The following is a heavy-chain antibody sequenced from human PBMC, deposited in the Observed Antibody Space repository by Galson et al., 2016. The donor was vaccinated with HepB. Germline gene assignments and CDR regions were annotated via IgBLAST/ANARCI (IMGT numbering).Heavy chain of an antibody. CDR3: AREDGDYSEYFHH. CDR1: GGSITGSSNY. CDR2: IFYTGGT. J-gene: IGHJ1*01. D-gene: IGHD4-17*01. Sequence: EPLSLTCAVSGGSITGSSNYWGWIRQSPGKGLEWIGRIFYTGGTHYNPSLKSRVSISVDTAKNQISLRLNSVTAADTAVFYCAREDGDYSEYFHHWGQGTLVTVSS. V-gene: IGHV4-39*07.